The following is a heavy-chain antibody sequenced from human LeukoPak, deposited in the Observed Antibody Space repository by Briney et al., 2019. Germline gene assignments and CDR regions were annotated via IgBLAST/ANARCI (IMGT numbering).Heavy chain of an antibody. J-gene: IGHJ4*02. Sequence: ASVKVSCKASGYTFTSYYMHWVRQAPGQGLERMGIINPSGGSTSYAQKFQGRVTMTRDTSTSTVYMELSSLRSEDTAVYYCARIPRYGDYVSYPDYWGQGTLVTVSS. CDR1: GYTFTSYY. CDR3: ARIPRYGDYVSYPDY. V-gene: IGHV1-46*01. D-gene: IGHD4-17*01. CDR2: INPSGGST.